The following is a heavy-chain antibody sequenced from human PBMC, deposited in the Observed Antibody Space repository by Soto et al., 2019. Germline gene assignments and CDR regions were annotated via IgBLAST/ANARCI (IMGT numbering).Heavy chain of an antibody. CDR3: ARALSASDRRGYPCR. J-gene: IGHJ4*02. CDR1: GFTVSSYG. CDR2: RWYDGSNK. D-gene: IGHD3-22*01. V-gene: IGHV3-33*01. Sequence: SRRIACAASGFTVSSYGMHWVRQAPGKGLGCVAVRWYDGSNKYYADSVKVRFTISRPNSKKTLSLQMNSLRAADTAVYYCARALSASDRRGYPCRWGQGTLGTVS.